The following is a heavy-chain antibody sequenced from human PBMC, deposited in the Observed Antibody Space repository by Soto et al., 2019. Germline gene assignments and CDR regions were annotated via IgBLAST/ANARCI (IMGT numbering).Heavy chain of an antibody. J-gene: IGHJ4*02. CDR2: INAGNGNT. CDR3: ARDLEGYFDY. CDR1: GYTFTSYA. V-gene: IGHV1-3*01. Sequence: QVQLVQSGAEVKKPGASVKVSCKASGYTFTSYAMHWVRQAPGQRLEWMGWINAGNGNTKYSQKFQGRVTITRDTSASTAYMELSGLRSEDTAVYYCARDLEGYFDYWGQGTLVTVSS.